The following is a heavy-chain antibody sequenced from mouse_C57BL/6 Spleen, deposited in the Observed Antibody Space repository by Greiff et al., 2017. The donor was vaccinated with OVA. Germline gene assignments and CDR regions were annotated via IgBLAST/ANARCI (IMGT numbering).Heavy chain of an antibody. V-gene: IGHV6-3*01. Sequence: EVHLVESGGGLVQPGGSMKLSCVASGFTFSNYWMNWVRQSPEKGLEWVAQIRLKSDNYATHYAESVKGRFTISRDDSKSSVYLQMNNLRAEDTGIYYCTKWPYFDYWGQGTTLTVSS. J-gene: IGHJ2*01. CDR3: TKWPYFDY. CDR2: IRLKSDNYAT. CDR1: GFTFSNYW.